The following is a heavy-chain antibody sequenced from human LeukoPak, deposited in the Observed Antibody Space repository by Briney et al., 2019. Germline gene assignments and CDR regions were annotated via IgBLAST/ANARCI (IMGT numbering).Heavy chain of an antibody. V-gene: IGHV1-18*01. CDR3: ARIVRITIFGVVPNFDY. J-gene: IGHJ4*02. Sequence: ASVKVSCKAAGYTFTSYDISWVRQAPGQGLEWMGWISAYNGNTNYAQKLQGRVTMTTDTSTSTAYMELRSLRSDDTAVYYCARIVRITIFGVVPNFDYWGQGTLVTVSS. CDR1: GYTFTSYD. D-gene: IGHD3-3*01. CDR2: ISAYNGNT.